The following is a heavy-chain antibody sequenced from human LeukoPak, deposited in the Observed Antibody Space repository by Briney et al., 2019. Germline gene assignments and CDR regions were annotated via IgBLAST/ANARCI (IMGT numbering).Heavy chain of an antibody. Sequence: ASVTVSCKASGYTFTSYVMHWVRQAPGQRLEWMGWINAGNGDIKYSQKFQGRVTIIRATSATTADMELSSLRSEETACYYCARATPHKYSIDWSRPLKGHKNGMDVWGEGTTVTVSS. CDR1: GYTFTSYV. CDR3: ARATPHKYSIDWSRPLKGHKNGMDV. J-gene: IGHJ6*02. V-gene: IGHV1-3*01. D-gene: IGHD6-19*01. CDR2: INAGNGDI.